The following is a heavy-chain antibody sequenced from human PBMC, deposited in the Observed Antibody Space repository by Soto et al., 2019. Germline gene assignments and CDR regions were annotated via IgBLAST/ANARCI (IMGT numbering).Heavy chain of an antibody. CDR2: ISGSGGST. V-gene: IGHV3-23*01. J-gene: IGHJ3*02. CDR1: GFTFSSYA. Sequence: EVQLLESGGGLVQPGGSLRLSCAASGFTFSSYAMSWVRQAPGKGLEWVSAISGSGGSTYYADSVKGRFTISRDDSRNTLYLQMNSLRGEDTALYYCAKGRYYFDRSGALHIWGQGTMVTVSS. CDR3: AKGRYYFDRSGALHI. D-gene: IGHD3-22*01.